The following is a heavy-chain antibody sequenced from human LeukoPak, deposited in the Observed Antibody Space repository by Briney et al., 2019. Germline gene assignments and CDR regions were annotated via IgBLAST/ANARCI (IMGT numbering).Heavy chain of an antibody. Sequence: SVKVSCKASGGTFSSYAISWVRQAPGQGLEWMGGIIPIFGTANYAQKFQDRVTITADESTSTAYMELSSLRSEDTAVYYCARVRYSGSYRRFDYWGQGTLVTVSS. CDR3: ARVRYSGSYRRFDY. D-gene: IGHD1-26*01. CDR1: GGTFSSYA. J-gene: IGHJ4*02. V-gene: IGHV1-69*13. CDR2: IIPIFGTA.